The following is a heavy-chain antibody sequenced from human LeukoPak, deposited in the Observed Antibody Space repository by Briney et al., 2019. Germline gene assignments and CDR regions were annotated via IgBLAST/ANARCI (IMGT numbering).Heavy chain of an antibody. V-gene: IGHV3-66*01. CDR1: GFTVSSNY. Sequence: GGSLRLSCAASGFTVSSNYMSWVRQAPGKGLEWVSVIYSGGSTYYADSVKGRFTISRDNSKNTLYLQMNSLRAEDTAVYYCARGLGITMIVKALDYWGQGTLVTVSS. CDR3: ARGLGITMIVKALDY. D-gene: IGHD3-22*01. J-gene: IGHJ4*02. CDR2: IYSGGST.